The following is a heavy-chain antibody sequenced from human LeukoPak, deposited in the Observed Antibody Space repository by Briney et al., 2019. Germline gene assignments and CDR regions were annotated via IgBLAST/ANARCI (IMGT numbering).Heavy chain of an antibody. V-gene: IGHV1-69*04. CDR1: GGTFSSYA. D-gene: IGHD3-22*01. J-gene: IGHJ3*01. Sequence: SVKVSCKASGGTFSSYAISWVRQAPGQGLEWMGRIIPILGIANYAQKFQGRVTITADKSTSTAYMELSSLRSEDTAVYYCARGSTMTHAFDLWGQGTMVTVSS. CDR3: ARGSTMTHAFDL. CDR2: IIPILGIA.